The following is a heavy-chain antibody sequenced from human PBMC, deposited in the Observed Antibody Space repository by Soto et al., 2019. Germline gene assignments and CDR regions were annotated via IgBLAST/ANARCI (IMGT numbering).Heavy chain of an antibody. CDR2: IYYNGTT. V-gene: IGHV4-39*01. J-gene: IGHJ6*02. D-gene: IGHD6-19*01. Sequence: SETLSLTCTVSGDSISNSRYFWGWIRQPPGKGLEWIGIIYYNGTTYYNPSLESRISMSVDTSQNQFSLRLSSVSAADTAVYYCATLAGTGVPFYYGMDVWGQGTTVTVYS. CDR1: GDSISNSRYF. CDR3: ATLAGTGVPFYYGMDV.